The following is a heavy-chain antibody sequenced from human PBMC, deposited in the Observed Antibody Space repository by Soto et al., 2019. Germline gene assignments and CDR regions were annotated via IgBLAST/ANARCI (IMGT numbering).Heavy chain of an antibody. CDR3: ARDRDSSGWIDY. Sequence: QVQLVESGGGVVQPGRSLRLSCAASGFTFSSYAMHWVRQAPGKGLEWVAVISYDGSNKYYADSVKGRFTISRDNSKNTLYRQMNSLRAEDTAVYYCARDRDSSGWIDYWGQGTLVTVSS. CDR1: GFTFSSYA. D-gene: IGHD6-19*01. CDR2: ISYDGSNK. V-gene: IGHV3-30-3*01. J-gene: IGHJ4*02.